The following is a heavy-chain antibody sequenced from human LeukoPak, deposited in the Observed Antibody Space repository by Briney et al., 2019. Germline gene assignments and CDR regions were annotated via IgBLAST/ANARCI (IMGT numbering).Heavy chain of an antibody. CDR2: INHRGNT. Sequence: SETLTLTCAVYGGSFSGYYWNWIRQPPGKGLEWIGEINHRGNTNYNPSLKSRVTMSVDTSKNQFSLELRSVTDADAAVYYCARGDATSVTRFRPRPYLDYWGQGTLVTVSS. D-gene: IGHD4-17*01. V-gene: IGHV4-34*01. J-gene: IGHJ4*02. CDR1: GGSFSGYY. CDR3: ARGDATSVTRFRPRPYLDY.